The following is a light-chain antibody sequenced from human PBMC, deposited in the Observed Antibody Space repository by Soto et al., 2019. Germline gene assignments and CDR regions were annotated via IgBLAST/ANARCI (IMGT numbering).Light chain of an antibody. Sequence: QLVLTQSSSASASLGSSFKLTCTLSSGHSDHTIAWHQQQPGKAPRYLMKIEGSGTYNKGSGVPDRFSGSSSGADRYLTISNLQSEDEADYYCETWDSYTHVFGTGTQLTVL. J-gene: IGLJ1*01. CDR2: IEGSGTY. V-gene: IGLV4-60*03. CDR1: SGHSDHT. CDR3: ETWDSYTHV.